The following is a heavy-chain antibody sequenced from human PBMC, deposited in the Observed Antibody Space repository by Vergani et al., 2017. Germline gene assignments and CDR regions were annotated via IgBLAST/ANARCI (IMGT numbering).Heavy chain of an antibody. CDR1: GGSISSSSYY. CDR3: ARNLGELSSKDFDY. Sequence: QVQLQQWGAGLLKPSETLSLTCTVSGGSISSSSYYWGWIRQPPGKGLEWIGSIYYSGSTYYNPSLKSRVTISVDTSKNQFSLKLSSVTAADTAVYYCARNLGELSSKDFDYWGQGTLVTVSS. J-gene: IGHJ4*02. CDR2: IYYSGST. D-gene: IGHD3-16*02. V-gene: IGHV4-39*01.